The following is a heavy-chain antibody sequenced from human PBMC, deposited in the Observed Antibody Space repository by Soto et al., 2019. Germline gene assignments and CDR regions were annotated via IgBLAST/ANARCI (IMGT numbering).Heavy chain of an antibody. CDR2: IYHSGST. CDR3: ARDSGYDSYYFAY. D-gene: IGHD5-12*01. Sequence: PLETLSLTCAVSGGSISSGGYSWSWIRQPPGKGLEWIGYIYHSGSTYYNPSLKSRVTISVDRSKNQFSLKLSSVTAADTAVYYCARDSGYDSYYFAYWGQGTLVTVSS. V-gene: IGHV4-30-2*01. CDR1: GGSISSGGYS. J-gene: IGHJ4*02.